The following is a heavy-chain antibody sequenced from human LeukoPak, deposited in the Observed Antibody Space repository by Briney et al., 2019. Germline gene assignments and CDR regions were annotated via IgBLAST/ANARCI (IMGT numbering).Heavy chain of an antibody. CDR2: SYYSRST. CDR1: GGSISSSSYY. CDR3: ARLSQKATMVRGVYYFDY. J-gene: IGHJ4*02. D-gene: IGHD3-10*01. V-gene: IGHV4-39*01. Sequence: PSETLSLTCTVSGGSISSSSYYWGWIRPPPGQGLEWIGSSYYSRSTYYNPSLKSRVTISVDTSKNQFSLKLSSVTAADTAVYYCARLSQKATMVRGVYYFDYWGQGTLVTVSS.